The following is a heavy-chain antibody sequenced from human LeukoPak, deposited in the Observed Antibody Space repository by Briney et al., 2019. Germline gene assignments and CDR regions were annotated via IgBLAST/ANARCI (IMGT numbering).Heavy chain of an antibody. D-gene: IGHD3-10*01. CDR1: GGSISSGDYY. CDR2: IYYNGRT. CDR3: ARTSMGGAWFDP. Sequence: SETLSLTCTVSGGSISSGDYYWSWIRQPPGKGLEWIGYIYYNGRTYYNPSLKSRVTISVDTSKNQFSLKLSSVTAADTAVYYCARTSMGGAWFDPWGQGTLVTVSS. J-gene: IGHJ5*02. V-gene: IGHV4-30-4*08.